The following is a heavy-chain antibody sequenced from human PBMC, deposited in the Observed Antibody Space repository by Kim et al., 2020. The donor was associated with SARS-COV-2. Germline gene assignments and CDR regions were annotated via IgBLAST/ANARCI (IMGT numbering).Heavy chain of an antibody. V-gene: IGHV3-23*01. Sequence: GGSLRLSCAGSGLTFSSHAMSWVRQAPGKGLEWVSVIGGSGDRAYYADSVKGRFTISRDNSRNTLYLQMNSLRAEDTAVYYCATPAGYCRGGDCYSFDYWGQGTLVTVSS. CDR2: IGGSGDRA. CDR1: GLTFSSHA. J-gene: IGHJ4*02. CDR3: ATPAGYCRGGDCYSFDY. D-gene: IGHD2-15*01.